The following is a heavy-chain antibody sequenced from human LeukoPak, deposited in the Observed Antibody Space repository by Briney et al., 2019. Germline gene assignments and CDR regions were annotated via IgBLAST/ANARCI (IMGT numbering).Heavy chain of an antibody. CDR3: AKAMFLMPGSETKFDY. CDR2: IGTAGDT. V-gene: IGHV3-13*01. J-gene: IGHJ4*02. D-gene: IGHD3-10*02. CDR1: GFTFSSYD. Sequence: GGSLRLSCAASGFTFSSYDMHWVRQATGKGLEWVSAIGTAGDTYYPGSVKGRFTISRENAKNSLYLQMNSLRAGDTAVYYCAKAMFLMPGSETKFDYWGQGTLVTISS.